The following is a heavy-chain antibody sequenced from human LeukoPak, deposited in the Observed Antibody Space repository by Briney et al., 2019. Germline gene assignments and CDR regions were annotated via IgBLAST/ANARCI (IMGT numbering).Heavy chain of an antibody. CDR2: IYWDDNQ. V-gene: IGHV2-5*02. CDR1: GFSLSTSGVG. Sequence: SGPTLVNPTQTLTLTCTFSGFSLSTSGVGVGWIRQRPGKALEWLTLIYWDDNQRYSPSLKSRLTITKDTSKNQVVLTMTNMDPVDTATYYCAHSGVREKYKSTFDYWGQGTLVTVSS. D-gene: IGHD1-14*01. CDR3: AHSGVREKYKSTFDY. J-gene: IGHJ4*02.